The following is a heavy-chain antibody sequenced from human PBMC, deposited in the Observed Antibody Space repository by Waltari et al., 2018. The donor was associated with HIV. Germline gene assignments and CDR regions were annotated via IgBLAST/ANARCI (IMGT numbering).Heavy chain of an antibody. CDR1: GGPFSGYY. CDR3: VRGPSPVITFAGGSGWGNGMDV. V-gene: IGHV4-34*01. Sequence: QVQLHQWGAGLLKPSETLSLTCAVYGGPFSGYYWNWIRQSPGKGLEWIGEINQRGSTNYTPSLRGRVTSSGDTSRKQFSVDLSPVTAADTAGYYCVRGPSPVITFAGGSGWGNGMDVWGQGTTVTVSS. CDR2: INQRGST. D-gene: IGHD3-22*01. J-gene: IGHJ6*02.